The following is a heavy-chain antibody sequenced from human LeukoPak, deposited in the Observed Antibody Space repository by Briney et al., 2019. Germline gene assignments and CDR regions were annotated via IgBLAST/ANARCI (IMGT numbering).Heavy chain of an antibody. V-gene: IGHV3-30-3*01. CDR1: GFTFSSYA. CDR2: ISYDGSNK. Sequence: GGSLRLSCAASGFTFSSYAMHWVRQAPGKGLEWVAVISYDGSNKYYADSVKGRFTISRDNSKNTLYLQMNSRRAEDTAVYYCARADAWIQLWSEPHAFDIWGQGTMVTVSS. D-gene: IGHD5-18*01. CDR3: ARADAWIQLWSEPHAFDI. J-gene: IGHJ3*02.